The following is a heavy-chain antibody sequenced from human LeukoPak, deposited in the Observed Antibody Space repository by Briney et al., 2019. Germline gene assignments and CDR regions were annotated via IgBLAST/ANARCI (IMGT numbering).Heavy chain of an antibody. CDR1: GGSISPLY. J-gene: IGHJ4*02. D-gene: IGHD3-10*01. V-gene: IGHV4-59*11. Sequence: SETLSLTCTVSGGSISPLYWSWIRQPPGKGLEFIGYIYYSGATNYNPSLTSRVTLSVDTSKNKFSLKLSSVTAADTAVYYCARGGVAAKYYFDFWGQGTLVTVSS. CDR3: ARGGVAAKYYFDF. CDR2: IYYSGAT.